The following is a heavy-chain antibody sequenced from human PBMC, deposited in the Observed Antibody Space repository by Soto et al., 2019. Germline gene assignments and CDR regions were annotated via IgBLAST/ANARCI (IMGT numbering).Heavy chain of an antibody. CDR2: ISSGGETK. CDR3: ARDMRLYGMDV. J-gene: IGHJ6*02. D-gene: IGHD6-25*01. CDR1: GFTFIDFY. V-gene: IGHV3-11*01. Sequence: QVQLVESGGGLVKPGGSLRHSCAASGFTFIDFYMAWIRQSPRKGLEWISSISSGGETKYYADSVKGRFTISRDNTDNSLYLQMNSLRADDTAVYFCARDMRLYGMDVWGQGITVTVSS.